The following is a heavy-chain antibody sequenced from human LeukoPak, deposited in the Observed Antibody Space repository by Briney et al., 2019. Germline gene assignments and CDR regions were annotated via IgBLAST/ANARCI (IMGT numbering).Heavy chain of an antibody. CDR3: AKGGCSSTSCYYYYYMDV. Sequence: GGSLRLSCAASGFTFSSYAMSWVRQAPGKGLEWVSAISGSGGSTYYADSVKGRFTISRDNSKNTLYLQMNSLRAEDTAAYYCAKGGCSSTSCYYYYYMDVWGKGTTVTVSS. J-gene: IGHJ6*03. D-gene: IGHD2-2*01. CDR1: GFTFSSYA. CDR2: ISGSGGST. V-gene: IGHV3-23*01.